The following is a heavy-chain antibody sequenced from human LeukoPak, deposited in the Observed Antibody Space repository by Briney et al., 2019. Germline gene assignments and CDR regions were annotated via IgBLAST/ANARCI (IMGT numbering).Heavy chain of an antibody. CDR2: INPNSGDT. J-gene: IGHJ6*02. D-gene: IGHD1-26*01. Sequence: ASVKVSCKASGYTFTGYYMHWVRQAPGQGLEWMGRINPNSGDTNYAQKFQGRVTMTRDTSISTAYMELSRLRSDDTAVYYCARGSRIGYGMDVWGQGTTVTVSS. CDR3: ARGSRIGYGMDV. V-gene: IGHV1-2*06. CDR1: GYTFTGYY.